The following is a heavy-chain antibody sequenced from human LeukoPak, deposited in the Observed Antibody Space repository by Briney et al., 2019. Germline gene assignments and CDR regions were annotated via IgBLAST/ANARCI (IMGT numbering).Heavy chain of an antibody. CDR1: GGSFSGYY. J-gene: IGHJ4*02. D-gene: IGHD4-17*01. Sequence: SETLSLTCAVYGGSFSGYYWSWIRQPPGKGLEWIGEINHSGSTNYNPSLKSRVTISVDTSKNQFSLKLSSVTAADTAVYYCARGRYGVHEGLDFDCWGQGTLVTVSS. CDR2: INHSGST. CDR3: ARGRYGVHEGLDFDC. V-gene: IGHV4-34*01.